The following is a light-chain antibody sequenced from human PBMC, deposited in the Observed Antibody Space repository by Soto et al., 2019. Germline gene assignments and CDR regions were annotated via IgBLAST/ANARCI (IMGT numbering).Light chain of an antibody. CDR3: MQGTHWPPYT. V-gene: IGKV2-30*02. CDR1: QSLVHSDGDTY. CDR2: RVS. J-gene: IGKJ2*01. Sequence: DVVMPQSPLSLPVNLGEPAAISCRSTQSLVHSDGDTYLSWFHQRPGQSPRRLIFRVSKRDFAVPHRFIGSGSVTDFTLEITSVEAEDVGVYYCMQGTHWPPYTFGQGTRLEIK.